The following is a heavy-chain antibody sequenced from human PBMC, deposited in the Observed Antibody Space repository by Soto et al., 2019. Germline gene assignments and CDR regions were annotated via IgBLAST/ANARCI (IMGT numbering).Heavy chain of an antibody. J-gene: IGHJ4*02. D-gene: IGHD4-4*01. V-gene: IGHV4-59*12. CDR2: IYYNGNT. Sequence: SETLSLTCTVSGASISSYYWNWIRQSPGKGLEWIGHIYYNGNTKYNPFLESRLTISVDTSKNQFSLKLSSVTAADTAVYYCARDSTWDYTQFDYWGQGTLVTVSS. CDR1: GASISSYY. CDR3: ARDSTWDYTQFDY.